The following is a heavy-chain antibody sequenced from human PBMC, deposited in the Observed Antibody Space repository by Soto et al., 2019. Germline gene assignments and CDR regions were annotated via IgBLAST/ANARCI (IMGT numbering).Heavy chain of an antibody. V-gene: IGHV1-8*01. CDR1: GNTFTSYD. J-gene: IGHJ6*02. D-gene: IGHD6-13*01. CDR2: MNTNSDDT. Sequence: ASVKVSCKTSGNTFTSYDINWVRQAPGQGLEWVGWMNTNSDDTRSAQKFRGRLTLTRDKSMRAVYMKLSNLRPDDTAVYYCAREWSAAGHFYGMDVWGQGTTVTVSS. CDR3: AREWSAAGHFYGMDV.